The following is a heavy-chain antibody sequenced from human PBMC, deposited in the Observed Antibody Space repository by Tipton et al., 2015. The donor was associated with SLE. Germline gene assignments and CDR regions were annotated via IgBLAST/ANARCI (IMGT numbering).Heavy chain of an antibody. CDR1: GFTFSSYG. J-gene: IGHJ1*01. D-gene: IGHD6-13*01. CDR3: ARRPIGPIAAAGRGYFQH. Sequence: LRLSCAASGFTFSSYGMHWVRQAPGKGLEWIGEINHSGSTYYNPSLKSRVTISVDTSKNQFSLKLSSVTAADTAVYYCARRPIGPIAAAGRGYFQHWGQGTLVTVSS. CDR2: INHSGST. V-gene: IGHV4-34*01.